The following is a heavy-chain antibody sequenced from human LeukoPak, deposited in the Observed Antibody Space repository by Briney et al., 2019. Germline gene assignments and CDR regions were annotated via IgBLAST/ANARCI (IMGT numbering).Heavy chain of an antibody. Sequence: QPGRSLRLSCAASGFTFSSYAMHWVRQAPGKGLEWVAVISYDGSNKYYADSVKGRFTISRDNSKNTLYLQMNSLRAEDTAVYYCARDLGTPDYYYYGMDVWSQGTTVTVSS. CDR1: GFTFSSYA. CDR3: ARDLGTPDYYYYGMDV. D-gene: IGHD7-27*01. CDR2: ISYDGSNK. V-gene: IGHV3-30-3*01. J-gene: IGHJ6*02.